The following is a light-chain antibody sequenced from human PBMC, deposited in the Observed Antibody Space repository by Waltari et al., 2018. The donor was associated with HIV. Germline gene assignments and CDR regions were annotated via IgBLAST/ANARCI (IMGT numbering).Light chain of an antibody. CDR3: AVWDGRLDHYV. CDR1: SPNVGRFT. J-gene: IGLJ1*01. V-gene: IGLV1-44*01. CDR2: SFN. Sequence: QSVLTQPPSASGTPGQRVIISCSGSSPNVGRFTVNWYQQLPGTAPKLLIYSFNQRPSGVPDRFSGAKAGTSASLAINGLQSEDEADYYCAVWDGRLDHYVFGTGTKVTVL.